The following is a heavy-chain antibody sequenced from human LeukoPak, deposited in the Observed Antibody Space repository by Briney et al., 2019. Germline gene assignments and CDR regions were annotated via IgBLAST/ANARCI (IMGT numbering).Heavy chain of an antibody. J-gene: IGHJ3*02. V-gene: IGHV3-48*01. CDR3: ARDSPSVYYRLGAFDI. CDR1: GFTFSSRDW. D-gene: IGHD3-22*01. CDR2: ISFSSTTI. Sequence: PGGSLRLSCVASGFTFSSRDWMTWVRQAPGKGLEWVSYISFSSTTIYYADSVKGRFTISRDNDKNSLYLQMNTLRAEDTAVYYCARDSPSVYYRLGAFDIWGQGTMVTVSS.